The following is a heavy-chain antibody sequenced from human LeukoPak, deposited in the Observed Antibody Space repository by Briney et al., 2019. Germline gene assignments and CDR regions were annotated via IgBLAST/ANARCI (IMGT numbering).Heavy chain of an antibody. V-gene: IGHV3-23*01. J-gene: IGHJ4*02. Sequence: GGSLRLSCAASGFTFNNYAMDWVRQAPGKGLEWVSSISGGGETTYYADSAKGRFTISRDNSQNTLYLQMNSLRAEDTAVYCCARDYADYVGYFFFDYWGQGTLVTVSS. CDR1: GFTFNNYA. CDR3: ARDYADYVGYFFFDY. CDR2: ISGGGETT. D-gene: IGHD4-17*01.